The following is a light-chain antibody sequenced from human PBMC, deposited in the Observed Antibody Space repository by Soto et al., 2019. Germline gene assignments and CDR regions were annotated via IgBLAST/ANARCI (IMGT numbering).Light chain of an antibody. V-gene: IGLV4-60*02. CDR1: SGHSSYI. CDR2: LETSGSY. Sequence: QPVLTQSSSASASLXXXXKLTCTLSSGHSSYIIAWHQQQPGKAPRYLMKLETSGSYNKGSGVPDRFSGSSSGADRYLTISNLQFEDEADYYCETWDSNTRVFGGGTKLTVL. CDR3: ETWDSNTRV. J-gene: IGLJ3*02.